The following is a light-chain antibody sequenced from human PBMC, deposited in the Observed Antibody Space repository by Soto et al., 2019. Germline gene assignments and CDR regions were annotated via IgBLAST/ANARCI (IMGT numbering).Light chain of an antibody. Sequence: QSVLTQPASVSGSPGQSITIPCTGTSSDVGNYKYVSWYQQHPGKAPKLIIYDVSDRPSGISNRFSGSKSDNTASLTISGLQAEDEAEYYCSSYTSSKTYVFGTGTKVTVL. CDR1: SSDVGNYKY. V-gene: IGLV2-14*03. J-gene: IGLJ1*01. CDR2: DVS. CDR3: SSYTSSKTYV.